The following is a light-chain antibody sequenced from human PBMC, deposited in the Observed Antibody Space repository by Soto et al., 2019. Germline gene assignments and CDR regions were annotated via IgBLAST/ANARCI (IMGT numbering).Light chain of an antibody. J-gene: IGLJ2*01. Sequence: QSVLTQPPSLSGAPGQRVTISCTGSISNIGADYHVHWYQRLPGTAPRLLIYRDTDRPSGVPDRFSGSKSGTSASLAITGLQAEDEADYYCQSYDNTLGASVFGGGTKLTVL. CDR2: RDT. V-gene: IGLV1-40*01. CDR3: QSYDNTLGASV. CDR1: ISNIGADYH.